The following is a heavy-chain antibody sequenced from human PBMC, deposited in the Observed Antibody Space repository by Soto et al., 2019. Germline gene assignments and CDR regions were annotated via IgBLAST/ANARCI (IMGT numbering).Heavy chain of an antibody. Sequence: SETLSLTCAVSGGSFTSNNWWTWVRQPPGQGLEWIGEIYRTGSTNYNPSLKSRVTISLDKSENQFSLKVTSLTAADTAVYYGASRDPGTSVDYWGQGTLVTVS. CDR2: IYRTGST. J-gene: IGHJ4*02. D-gene: IGHD1-7*01. CDR3: ASRDPGTSVDY. V-gene: IGHV4-4*02. CDR1: GGSFTSNNW.